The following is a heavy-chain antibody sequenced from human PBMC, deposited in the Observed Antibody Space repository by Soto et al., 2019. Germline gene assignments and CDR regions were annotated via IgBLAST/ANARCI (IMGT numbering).Heavy chain of an antibody. CDR2: ISGSGGST. Sequence: GGSLRLSCAASGFTFSSYAMSWVRQAPGKGLEWVSAISGSGGSTYYADSVKGRFTISRDNSKNTLYLQMNSLRAEDTAVYYCATKCGFWSGYDYYYGMDVWGQRTTVTVSS. CDR3: ATKCGFWSGYDYYYGMDV. D-gene: IGHD3-3*01. V-gene: IGHV3-23*01. CDR1: GFTFSSYA. J-gene: IGHJ6*02.